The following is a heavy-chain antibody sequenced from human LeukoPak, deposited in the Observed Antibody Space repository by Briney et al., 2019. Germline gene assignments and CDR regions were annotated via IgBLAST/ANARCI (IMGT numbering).Heavy chain of an antibody. V-gene: IGHV3-66*01. J-gene: IGHJ6*03. D-gene: IGHD3-10*01. CDR2: IYSDGNT. CDR3: ARGGSSYYMDV. Sequence: GGPLRLSCAASGFTVISNYMSWVRQAPGKGLEWVSVIYSDGNTYYADSVKGRFSISRDNSKNMMYLQMNSLRAEDTALYYCARGGSSYYMDVWGKGTTVTISS. CDR1: GFTVISNY.